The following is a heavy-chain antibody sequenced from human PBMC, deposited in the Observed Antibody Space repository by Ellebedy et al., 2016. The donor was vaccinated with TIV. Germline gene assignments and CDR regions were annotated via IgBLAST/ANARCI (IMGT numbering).Heavy chain of an antibody. CDR1: GCTFTSYD. D-gene: IGHD3-9*01. V-gene: IGHV1-8*01. CDR2: MNPNSGNT. CDR3: AREGGIRYFDWLPPYYYYYGMDV. J-gene: IGHJ6*02. Sequence: ASVKVSCXASGCTFTSYDINWVRQATGQGLEWMGWMNPNSGNTGYAQKFQGRVTMTRNTSISTAYMELSSLRSEDTAVYYCAREGGIRYFDWLPPYYYYYGMDVWGQGTTVTVSS.